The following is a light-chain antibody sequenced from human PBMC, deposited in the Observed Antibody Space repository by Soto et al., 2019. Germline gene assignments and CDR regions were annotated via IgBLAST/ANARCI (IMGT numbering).Light chain of an antibody. CDR2: GPS. CDR1: HSVTLN. Sequence: ETVMTQSPATLSVSPGESATLSCRASHSVTLNLAWYQQTPGQAPRLLIYGPSTRATGVPARFSGSGSGIEFTLPISSLQSEDSGVYYCEQSNNRPQTFGRETQVEIK. CDR3: EQSNNRPQT. J-gene: IGKJ1*01. V-gene: IGKV3-15*01.